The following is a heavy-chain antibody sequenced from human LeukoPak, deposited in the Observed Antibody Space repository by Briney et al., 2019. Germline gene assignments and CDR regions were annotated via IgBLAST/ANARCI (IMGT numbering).Heavy chain of an antibody. Sequence: GGSLRLSCAASGFTFSTYAMSWVRQIPGKGLEWVSAISGSDDGTYYADSVKGRFTISRDNSKNTLYVQMNSLRAEDTAVYYCAKHYRNYGDYVAFDIWGQGTTVTVSS. V-gene: IGHV3-23*01. CDR2: ISGSDDGT. CDR3: AKHYRNYGDYVAFDI. J-gene: IGHJ3*02. CDR1: GFTFSTYA. D-gene: IGHD4-17*01.